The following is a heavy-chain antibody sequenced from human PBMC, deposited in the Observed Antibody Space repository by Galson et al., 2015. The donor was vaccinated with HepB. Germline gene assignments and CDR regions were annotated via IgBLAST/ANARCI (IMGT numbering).Heavy chain of an antibody. D-gene: IGHD3-22*01. J-gene: IGHJ5*02. CDR1: GDSVSSNSAA. CDR3: ARNVYYDTSGYYYKPGWVDP. CDR2: TYYRSKWYY. V-gene: IGHV6-1*01. Sequence: CAISGDSVSSNSAAWNWIRRSPSRGLEWLGRTYYRSKWYYDYAVSVRSRITINPDISRNQFSLQLYSVTPEDTAVYYCARNVYYDTSGYYYKPGWVDPWGQGTLVTVSS.